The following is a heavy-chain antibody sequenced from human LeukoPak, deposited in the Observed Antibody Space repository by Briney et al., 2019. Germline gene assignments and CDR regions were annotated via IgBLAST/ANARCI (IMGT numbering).Heavy chain of an antibody. V-gene: IGHV3-23*01. J-gene: IGHJ4*02. D-gene: IGHD5-12*01. CDR2: IIGSGATT. CDR1: GFTFSSYA. Sequence: PGGSLRLSCAASGFTFSSYAMSWVRQAPGKGLEWVSAIIGSGATTYYADSVKGRFTISRDNSKNTLYLQMHSLRTEDTAVYYCAKGNSGYDLAIEYWGQGTLVTVSS. CDR3: AKGNSGYDLAIEY.